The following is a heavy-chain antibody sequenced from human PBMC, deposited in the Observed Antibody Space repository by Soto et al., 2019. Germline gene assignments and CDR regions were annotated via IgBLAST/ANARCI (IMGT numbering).Heavy chain of an antibody. Sequence: PGGSLRLSCAASGFTFSSYSMNWVRQAPGKGLEWVSSISSSSSYIYYADSVKGRFTISRDNAKSSLYLQMNSLRAEDTAVYYCALYYYDSSGYYFFDYWGQGTLVTVSS. J-gene: IGHJ4*02. CDR1: GFTFSSYS. D-gene: IGHD3-22*01. CDR2: ISSSSSYI. V-gene: IGHV3-21*03. CDR3: ALYYYDSSGYYFFDY.